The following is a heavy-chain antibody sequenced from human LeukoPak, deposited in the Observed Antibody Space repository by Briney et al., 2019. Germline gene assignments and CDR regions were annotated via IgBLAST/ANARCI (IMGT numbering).Heavy chain of an antibody. CDR1: GGSSSGYY. J-gene: IGHJ4*02. CDR3: ARTAAADDY. V-gene: IGHV4-34*01. D-gene: IGHD6-13*01. Sequence: KPSETLSLTCAVYGGSSSGYYWSWIRQPPGKGLEWIGEINHSGSTNYNPSLKSRVTISVDTSKNQFSLKLSSVTAADTAVYYCARTAAADDYWGQGTLVTVSS. CDR2: INHSGST.